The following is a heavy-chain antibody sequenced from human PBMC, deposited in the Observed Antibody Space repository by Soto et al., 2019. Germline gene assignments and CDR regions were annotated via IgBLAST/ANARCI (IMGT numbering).Heavy chain of an antibody. CDR1: GASITQYY. D-gene: IGHD3-22*01. CDR3: ARQSAYYYDSSGYYEGPHDY. J-gene: IGHJ4*02. CDR2: VSSTGST. Sequence: ASETLSLTCTVSGASITQYYWNWIRQSPGKGLEWIVSVSSTGSTVYNPSLTSRVTISVDTSKNQFSLKLSSVTAADTAVYYCARQSAYYYDSSGYYEGPHDYWGQGTLVTVSS. V-gene: IGHV4-59*08.